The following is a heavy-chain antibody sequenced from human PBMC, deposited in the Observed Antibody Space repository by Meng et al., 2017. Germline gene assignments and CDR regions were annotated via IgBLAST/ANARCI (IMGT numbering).Heavy chain of an antibody. CDR2: ISSSGSTI. CDR3: SSSETMPDAFDI. D-gene: IGHD2-2*01. CDR1: GFTFSSYE. J-gene: IGHJ3*02. V-gene: IGHV3-48*03. Sequence: GESLKISCAASGFTFSSYEMNWVRQAPGKGLEWVSYISSSGSTIYYADSVKGRFTISRDNAKNSLYLQMNSRRAEDTAVYYCSSSETMPDAFDIWGQGTMVTVSS.